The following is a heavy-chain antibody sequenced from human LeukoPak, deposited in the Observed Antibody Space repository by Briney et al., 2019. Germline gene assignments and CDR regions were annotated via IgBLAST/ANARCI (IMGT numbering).Heavy chain of an antibody. V-gene: IGHV3-23*01. D-gene: IGHD3-10*01. Sequence: GGSLRLSCAASGFTFSSYAMTWVRQAPGKGLEWVSSITGSGALTYYADSVKGRFTISKDNAMDTLFLQMNSLRADDTAVYYCAKDRVDGSGSQFDSWGQGSLVTVSS. J-gene: IGHJ4*02. CDR1: GFTFSSYA. CDR3: AKDRVDGSGSQFDS. CDR2: ITGSGALT.